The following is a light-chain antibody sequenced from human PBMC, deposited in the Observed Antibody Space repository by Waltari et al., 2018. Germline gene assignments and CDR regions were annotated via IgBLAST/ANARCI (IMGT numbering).Light chain of an antibody. J-gene: IGKJ1*01. V-gene: IGKV2D-29*01. Sequence: DIVMTQTPPSLPVTPGEPASISCRSSQRLLHTDGRTYLYWYLQKRGQPPRLLIYRVSNRFSGVPDRFSGSGSVTDFTLKISRVEAEDVGVYYCMQTLQTPWTFGQGTKVEIK. CDR3: MQTLQTPWT. CDR2: RVS. CDR1: QRLLHTDGRTY.